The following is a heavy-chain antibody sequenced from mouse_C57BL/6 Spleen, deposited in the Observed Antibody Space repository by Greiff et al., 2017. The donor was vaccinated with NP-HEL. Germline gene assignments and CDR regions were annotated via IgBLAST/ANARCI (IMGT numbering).Heavy chain of an antibody. D-gene: IGHD1-1*01. J-gene: IGHJ4*01. CDR1: GYTFTSYW. CDR3: ARSKGSSSYAMDY. V-gene: IGHV1-52*01. Sequence: QVQLQQPGAELVRPGSSVKLSCKASGYTFTSYWMHWVKQRPIQGLEWIGNIDPSDSENNYNQKFKDKATLTVDKSSSTSYMQLSILTSEDSAVYYCARSKGSSSYAMDYWGQGTSVTVSS. CDR2: IDPSDSEN.